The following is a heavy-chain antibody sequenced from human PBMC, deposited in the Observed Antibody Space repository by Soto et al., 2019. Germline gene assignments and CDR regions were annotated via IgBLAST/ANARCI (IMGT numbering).Heavy chain of an antibody. CDR1: SGSIITSGCY. CDR3: ARRGSRLSVAVAAFDY. CDR2: ISYSGST. J-gene: IGHJ4*02. Sequence: SETLWLTFRVASGSIITSGCYWGWIRQPPGTGLERIGGISYSGSTYYNPSLKSRLTISVDTSKNHFSLKLTSVTAADTAVYFCARRGSRLSVAVAAFDYWSQGTLVTVS. D-gene: IGHD6-19*01. V-gene: IGHV4-39*02.